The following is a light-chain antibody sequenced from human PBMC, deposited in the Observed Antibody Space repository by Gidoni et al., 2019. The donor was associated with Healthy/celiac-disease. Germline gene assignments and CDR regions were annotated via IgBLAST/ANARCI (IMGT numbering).Light chain of an antibody. CDR2: EAS. J-gene: IGKJ1*01. Sequence: EILLTQSPATLPLPPGERATLSGSASQSVCSYLAWYQQKPGQAPRLLIYEASTRATGIPARFSGSGSGTDFTLTISSLEPEDVAVYYCQQRSNWRWTFXQXTKVEIK. V-gene: IGKV3-11*01. CDR1: QSVCSY. CDR3: QQRSNWRWT.